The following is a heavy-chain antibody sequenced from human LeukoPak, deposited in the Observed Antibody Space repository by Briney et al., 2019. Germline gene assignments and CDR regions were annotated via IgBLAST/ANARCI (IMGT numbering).Heavy chain of an antibody. D-gene: IGHD3-10*01. Sequence: GGSLRLSCAASGFTFSNYWMSWVRQAPGKGLEWVANIREDGSEKYYVDSVKGQFTISRDNAKNSLFLQMDSLRAEDTAVYYCARDLAGHYYGSGSSSDYWGQGTLVTVS. CDR1: GFTFSNYW. J-gene: IGHJ4*02. CDR3: ARDLAGHYYGSGSSSDY. CDR2: IREDGSEK. V-gene: IGHV3-7*01.